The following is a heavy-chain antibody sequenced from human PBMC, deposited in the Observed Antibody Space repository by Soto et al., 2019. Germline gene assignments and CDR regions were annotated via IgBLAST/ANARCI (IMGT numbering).Heavy chain of an antibody. V-gene: IGHV1-69*01. CDR2: IIPIFGTA. Sequence: QVQLVQSGAEVKKPGSSVKVSCKASGGTFSSYAISWVRQAPGQGLEWMGGIIPIFGTANYAQKFQGGVTITADESTSTAYMELSSLRSEDTAVYYCARDQGWSSSRVTYYYYYGMDVWGQGTTVTVSS. D-gene: IGHD6-6*01. CDR1: GGTFSSYA. CDR3: ARDQGWSSSRVTYYYYYGMDV. J-gene: IGHJ6*02.